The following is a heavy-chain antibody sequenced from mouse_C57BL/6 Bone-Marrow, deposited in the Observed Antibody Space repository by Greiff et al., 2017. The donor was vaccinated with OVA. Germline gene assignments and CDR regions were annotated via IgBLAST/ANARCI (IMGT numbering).Heavy chain of an antibody. CDR2: INPYNGDT. J-gene: IGHJ3*01. V-gene: IGHV1-20*01. CDR3: AREVGSSPAWFAY. CDR1: GYSFTGYF. Sequence: VQLQQSGPELVKPGDSVKISCKASGYSFTGYFMNWVMQSHGKSLEWIGRINPYNGDTFYNQKFKGKATLTVDKSSSTAHMELRRLTSEDSAVYYCAREVGSSPAWFAYWGQGTLVTVSA. D-gene: IGHD1-1*01.